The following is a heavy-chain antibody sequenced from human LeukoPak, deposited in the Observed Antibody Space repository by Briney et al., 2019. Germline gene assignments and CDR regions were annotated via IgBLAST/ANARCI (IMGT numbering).Heavy chain of an antibody. J-gene: IGHJ4*02. Sequence: ASVRVSCKASGYTFTAYYMHWVRQAPGQGLEWMGWINPNGGGTKYAQKFQGRVTMTRDTSISTAYMELSRLTSDDTALYYCARHDGTYFWGQGTLVTVSS. D-gene: IGHD1-26*01. CDR3: ARHDGTYF. V-gene: IGHV1-2*02. CDR1: GYTFTAYY. CDR2: INPNGGGT.